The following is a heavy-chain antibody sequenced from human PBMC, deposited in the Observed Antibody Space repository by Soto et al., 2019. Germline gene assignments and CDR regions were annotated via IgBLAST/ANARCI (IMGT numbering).Heavy chain of an antibody. CDR3: ASLYYDFWSGYAYYYYGMDV. J-gene: IGHJ6*02. V-gene: IGHV4-4*02. CDR2: IYHSGST. D-gene: IGHD3-3*01. CDR1: GGSISSSNW. Sequence: SLTCAVSGGSISSSNWWSWVRRPPGKGLEWIGEIYHSGSTNYNPSLKSRVTISVDKSKNQFSLKLSSVTAADTAVYYCASLYYDFWSGYAYYYYGMDVWGQGTTVTVSS.